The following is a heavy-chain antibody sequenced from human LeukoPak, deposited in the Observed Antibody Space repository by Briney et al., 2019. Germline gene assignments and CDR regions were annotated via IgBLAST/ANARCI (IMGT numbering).Heavy chain of an antibody. J-gene: IGHJ4*02. V-gene: IGHV4-39*01. CDR3: ARLYDSSGYPIGY. CDR2: IYYSGGT. CDR1: GGSISSSSYY. Sequence: PSETLSLTCTVSGGSISSSSYYWGWIRQPPGKGLEWIGSIYYSGGTYYNPSLKSRVTISVDTSKNQFSPKLSSVTAADTAVYYCARLYDSSGYPIGYWGQGTLVTVSS. D-gene: IGHD3-22*01.